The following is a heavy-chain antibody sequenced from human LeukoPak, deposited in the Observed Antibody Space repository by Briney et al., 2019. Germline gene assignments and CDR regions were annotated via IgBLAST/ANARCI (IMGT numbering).Heavy chain of an antibody. J-gene: IGHJ6*04. CDR1: GYSFSTYW. V-gene: IGHV5-10-1*01. D-gene: IGHD3-10*01. CDR2: INPSDSYT. CDR3: ARGSGSSGYYGMDV. Sequence: GESLPISCKGSGYSFSTYWINWVRQTPGKGPEWMGRINPSDSYTKYSPSFQGHVTISTDKSINTVHLQWSSLKASDTATYYCARGSGSSGYYGMDVWGKGTTVTVSS.